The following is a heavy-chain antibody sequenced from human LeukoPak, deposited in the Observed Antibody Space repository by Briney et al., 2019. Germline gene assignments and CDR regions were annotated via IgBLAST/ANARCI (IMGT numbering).Heavy chain of an antibody. CDR2: TYPGDSDT. J-gene: IGHJ4*02. CDR3: ARPLRRSGSYYFDY. CDR1: GYSFISNW. V-gene: IGHV5-51*01. D-gene: IGHD1-26*01. Sequence: GESLKISCKGSGYSFISNWIGWVRQMPGKGLEWMGITYPGDSDTRYSPSFQGQVTISADKSISTAYLQWSSLKASDTAMYYCARPLRRSGSYYFDYWGQGTLVTVS.